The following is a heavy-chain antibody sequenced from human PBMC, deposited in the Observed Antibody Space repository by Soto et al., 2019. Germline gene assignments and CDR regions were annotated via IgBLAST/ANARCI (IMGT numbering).Heavy chain of an antibody. CDR3: TRDDILVVVASFDYYHCMDV. Sequence: EVQLVESGGGWVQPGGSLRLSCAASGFTLGNCWVSGVRQAPGKGLDWVATITQDGRENYYVDSVKCRFTVSRDNAKNSLYLQMNSLTAEDTAVYFCTRDDILVVVASFDYYHCMDVWGQRTTVTVS. CDR1: GFTLGNCW. J-gene: IGHJ6*02. V-gene: IGHV3-7*05. CDR2: ITQDGREN. D-gene: IGHD2-15*01.